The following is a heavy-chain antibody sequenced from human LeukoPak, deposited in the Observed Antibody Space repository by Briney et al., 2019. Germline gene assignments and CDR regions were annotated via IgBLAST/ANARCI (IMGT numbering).Heavy chain of an antibody. D-gene: IGHD3-10*01. CDR2: IYHSGST. Sequence: SETLSLTCAVSGGSISSGGYSWSWIRQPPGKGLEWIGYIYHSGSTYYNPSLKSQVTISVDRSKNQSSLKLSSVTAAETAVYYCGGNYYGLGSYYSFDIWGQGTIVTVS. V-gene: IGHV4-30-2*01. J-gene: IGHJ3*02. CDR1: GGSISSGGYS. CDR3: GGNYYGLGSYYSFDI.